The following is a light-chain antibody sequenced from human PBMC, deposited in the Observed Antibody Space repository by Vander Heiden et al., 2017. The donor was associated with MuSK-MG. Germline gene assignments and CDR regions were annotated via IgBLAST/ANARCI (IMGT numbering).Light chain of an antibody. V-gene: IGLV2-23*02. CDR2: EVT. J-gene: IGLJ2*01. Sequence: QSALTQPASVSGSPGPSITISCTGTSSDVGSYNLVSWFQQYPGKAPKLIIYEVTKRPSGVSNRFSGSKSGNTASLTISGLQAEDEADYHCCSYAGSSSFVFGAGTKLTVL. CDR1: SSDVGSYNL. CDR3: CSYAGSSSFV.